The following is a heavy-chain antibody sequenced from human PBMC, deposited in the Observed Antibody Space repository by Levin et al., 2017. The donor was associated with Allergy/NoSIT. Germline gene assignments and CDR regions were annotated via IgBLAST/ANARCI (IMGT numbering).Heavy chain of an antibody. J-gene: IGHJ3*02. D-gene: IGHD3-22*01. CDR2: INEDGSEK. V-gene: IGHV3-7*01. Sequence: GGSLRLSCAASGFTLSRFWTTWVRQAPGKGLEWVTNINEDGSEKQYVASVKGRFTISRDYANNSVYLLMSSLRDDDTAIYYCARDPYDIRGYGGYGAFDIWGQGTMVTVSS. CDR1: GFTLSRFW. CDR3: ARDPYDIRGYGGYGAFDI.